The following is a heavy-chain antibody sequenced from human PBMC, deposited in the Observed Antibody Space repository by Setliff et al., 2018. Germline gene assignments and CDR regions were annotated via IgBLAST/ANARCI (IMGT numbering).Heavy chain of an antibody. J-gene: IGHJ4*01. Sequence: PSETLSLTCTVSGGSIRNYYWSWIRQPPGKGLEWIGSISYSGTPYYNASVESRVTISIDTSRNQFSLELRSVTVADTATYYCVRPGGTTVVARHFDYWGSGILVTVSS. CDR3: VRPGGTTVVARHFDY. V-gene: IGHV4-59*05. CDR2: ISYSGTP. D-gene: IGHD2-15*01. CDR1: GGSIRNYY.